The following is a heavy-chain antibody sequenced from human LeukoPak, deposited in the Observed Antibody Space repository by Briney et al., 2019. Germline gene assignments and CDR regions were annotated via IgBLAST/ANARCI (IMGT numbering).Heavy chain of an antibody. Sequence: PSETLSLTCTVSGGSISSSSYYWGWIRQPPGKGLEWIGSIYYSGSTYYNPSLKSRVTISIDTSKNQFSLELSSVTAADTAVYYCARVGSGWYRPYYFDYWGQGTLVTVSS. D-gene: IGHD6-19*01. CDR2: IYYSGST. CDR3: ARVGSGWYRPYYFDY. J-gene: IGHJ4*02. V-gene: IGHV4-39*07. CDR1: GGSISSSSYY.